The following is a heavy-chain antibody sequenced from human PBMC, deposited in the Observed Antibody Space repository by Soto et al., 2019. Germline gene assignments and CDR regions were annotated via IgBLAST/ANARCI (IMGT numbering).Heavy chain of an antibody. V-gene: IGHV4-39*07. D-gene: IGHD1-7*01. J-gene: IGHJ5*02. Sequence: PETLSLTCTVSGHSISSGAYYWSWVRQPPGKGLEWIGEIYHSGSTNYNPSLKSRVTISVDKSKNQFSLKLSSVTAADTAVYYCARVGNWNYGWFDPWGQGTLVTVSS. CDR2: IYHSGST. CDR3: ARVGNWNYGWFDP. CDR1: GHSISSGAYY.